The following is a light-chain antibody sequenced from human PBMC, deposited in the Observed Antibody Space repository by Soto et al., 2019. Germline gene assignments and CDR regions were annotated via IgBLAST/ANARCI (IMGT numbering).Light chain of an antibody. CDR3: QQYGSSRWT. V-gene: IGKV3-20*01. Sequence: EIVLTQSPGTLSLSPGERDTLSCRASQSVSSSYLAWYQQKTGQAPRLLIYGASTRATGIPDRFSGSGSGTDFTLIICTLEPEDFAVYYCQQYGSSRWTFGQGTKVDIK. CDR2: GAS. J-gene: IGKJ1*01. CDR1: QSVSSSY.